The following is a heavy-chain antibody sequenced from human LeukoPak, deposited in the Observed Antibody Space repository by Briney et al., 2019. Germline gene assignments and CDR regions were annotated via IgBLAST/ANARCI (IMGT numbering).Heavy chain of an antibody. V-gene: IGHV4-39*01. CDR3: ARHYYDSSGYYPPEYFQH. D-gene: IGHD3-22*01. Sequence: SETPSLTCTVSGGSISSSSYYWGWIRQPPGKGLEWIGSIYYSGSTYYNPSLKSRVTISVDTSKNQFSLKLSSVTAADTAVYYCARHYYDSSGYYPPEYFQHWGQGTLVTVSS. CDR2: IYYSGST. J-gene: IGHJ1*01. CDR1: GGSISSSSYY.